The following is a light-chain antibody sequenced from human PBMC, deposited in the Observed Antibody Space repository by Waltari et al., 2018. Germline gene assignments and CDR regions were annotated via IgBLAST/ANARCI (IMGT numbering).Light chain of an antibody. CDR2: GAS. V-gene: IGKV4-1*01. Sequence: DIVMTQSPDSLAVSLGERATINCKSSQRILYRSNNQNYLAWYQQKPGQGPRLLIYGASSRATGIPDRFSGSGSGTDFTLTISRLEPEDFAVYYCQQYGSSRITFGQGTRLEIK. CDR3: QQYGSSRIT. CDR1: QRILYRSNNQNY. J-gene: IGKJ5*01.